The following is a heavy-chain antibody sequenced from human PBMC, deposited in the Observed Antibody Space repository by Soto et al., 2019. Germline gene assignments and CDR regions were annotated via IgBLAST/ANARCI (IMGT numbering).Heavy chain of an antibody. Sequence: SETLSLTCTVSGASVSTGVYWTWIRQHPGKGLEWIGYIDNSGSTYYNPSLTGRVDISVDTSKNQFSLNLQSLTAADTAFYYCAGAVSDFDVRRYRTSYFDQWGQGILVTVSS. D-gene: IGHD3-10*02. J-gene: IGHJ4*02. CDR1: GASVSTGVY. CDR2: IDNSGST. V-gene: IGHV4-31*03. CDR3: AGAVSDFDVRRYRTSYFDQ.